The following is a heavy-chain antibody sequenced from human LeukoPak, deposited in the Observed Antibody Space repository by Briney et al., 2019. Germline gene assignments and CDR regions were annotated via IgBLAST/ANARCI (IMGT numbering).Heavy chain of an antibody. CDR2: ISYDGSNK. V-gene: IGHV3-30-3*01. Sequence: PGGSLRPSCAASGFTFSSYAMHWVRQAPGKGLEWVAVISYDGSNKYYADSVKGRFTISRDNSKNTLYLQMNSLRAEDTAVYYCATNDAFDIWGQGTMVTVSS. J-gene: IGHJ3*02. CDR1: GFTFSSYA. CDR3: ATNDAFDI.